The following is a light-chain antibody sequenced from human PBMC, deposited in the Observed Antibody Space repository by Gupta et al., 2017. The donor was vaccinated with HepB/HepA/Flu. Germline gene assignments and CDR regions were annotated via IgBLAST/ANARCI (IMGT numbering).Light chain of an antibody. CDR2: LAS. CDR3: MQALQTPCS. V-gene: IGKV2-28*01. Sequence: DIVMTQSPLSLPVTPGEPASLSCRSSQTLLHSNGYNYLDWYLQKPGQSPQLLIYLASSRVSGVPDRFSGSGSGTDFTLKISSVEAEDVGVYYCMQALQTPCSFGQGTKLEIK. J-gene: IGKJ2*04. CDR1: QTLLHSNGYNY.